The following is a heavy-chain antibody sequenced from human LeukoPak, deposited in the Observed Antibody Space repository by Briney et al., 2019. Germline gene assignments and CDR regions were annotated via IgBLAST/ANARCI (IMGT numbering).Heavy chain of an antibody. CDR2: VFYSGRT. CDR1: GGSLSSYY. J-gene: IGHJ4*02. Sequence: PSETLSLTCTVSGGSLSSYYWSWLRQPPGKGLEWIGYVFYSGRTDHNPSLKSRLTISVDTSKNQFSLKLSSVTAADTAVYYCARTRGVPYGDYLNDYWGQGTLVTVSS. V-gene: IGHV4-59*01. D-gene: IGHD4-17*01. CDR3: ARTRGVPYGDYLNDY.